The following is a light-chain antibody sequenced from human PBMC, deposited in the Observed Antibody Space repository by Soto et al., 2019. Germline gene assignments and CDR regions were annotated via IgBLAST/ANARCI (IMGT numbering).Light chain of an antibody. V-gene: IGKV1-5*01. Sequence: DIQMTQSPSTLPASIGDRVTITCRASQSITMYLAWYQQKPGRAPKLLIYDASGLESGVPSRFNGSGSGTEFTLTINSLQPEDFASYYCQQYKSYLYSFGQGTKLEIK. CDR1: QSITMY. CDR2: DAS. J-gene: IGKJ2*03. CDR3: QQYKSYLYS.